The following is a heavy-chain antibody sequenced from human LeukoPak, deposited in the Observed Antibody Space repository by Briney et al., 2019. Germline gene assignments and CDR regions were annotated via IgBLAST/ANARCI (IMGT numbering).Heavy chain of an antibody. CDR3: ARGYWGLMRYFDL. CDR1: GGSFSGYY. Sequence: SETLSLTCAVYGGSFSGYYWSWIHQPPGKGLEWIGEINHSGSTNYNPSLKSRVTISVDTSKNQFSLKLSSVTAADTAVYYCARGYWGLMRYFDLWGRGTLVTVSS. J-gene: IGHJ2*01. D-gene: IGHD7-27*01. V-gene: IGHV4-34*01. CDR2: INHSGST.